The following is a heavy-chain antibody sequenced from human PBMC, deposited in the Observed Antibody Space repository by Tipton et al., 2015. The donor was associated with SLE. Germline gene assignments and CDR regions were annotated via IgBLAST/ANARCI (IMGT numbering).Heavy chain of an antibody. CDR3: ARLSSGTGDFEH. V-gene: IGHV4-59*08. J-gene: IGHJ4*02. CDR2: IYYTGTT. CDR1: GGSLNSYY. Sequence: LRLSCTVSGGSLNSYYWNWIRLPPGKGLEWIGSIYYTGTTYYNPSLKSRVTISVETSKTHFSLKVSSVTAADTAMYYCARLSSGTGDFEHWGQGTLVVVSS. D-gene: IGHD7-27*01.